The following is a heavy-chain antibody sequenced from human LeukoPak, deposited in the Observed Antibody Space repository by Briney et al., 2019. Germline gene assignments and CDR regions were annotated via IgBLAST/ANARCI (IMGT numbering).Heavy chain of an antibody. J-gene: IGHJ4*02. V-gene: IGHV3-7*04. D-gene: IGHD2-15*01. CDR3: GRVYCGGGGCYLDY. Sequence: GGSLRLSCAASGFTFSTYWMSWVRQAPGKGLEWVANINQDGSDKRYVDSLKGRFTISRDNSKDSLYLQMNSLRAEDTAAYYCGRVYCGGGGCYLDYWGQGTLVAVSS. CDR2: INQDGSDK. CDR1: GFTFSTYW.